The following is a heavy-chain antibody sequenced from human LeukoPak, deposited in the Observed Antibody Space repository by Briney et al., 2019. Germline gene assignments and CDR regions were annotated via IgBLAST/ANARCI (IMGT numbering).Heavy chain of an antibody. V-gene: IGHV1-69*01. CDR3: ARSLNYYGSGTYDY. Sequence: SVKVSCKSSVGTFSSYAISWVRQAPGQGLEWMGGIIPIFGTANYAQKFQGRVTITADESTSTAYMELSSLRSEDTAVYYCARSLNYYGSGTYDYWGQGTLVTVSS. D-gene: IGHD3-10*01. CDR1: VGTFSSYA. CDR2: IIPIFGTA. J-gene: IGHJ4*02.